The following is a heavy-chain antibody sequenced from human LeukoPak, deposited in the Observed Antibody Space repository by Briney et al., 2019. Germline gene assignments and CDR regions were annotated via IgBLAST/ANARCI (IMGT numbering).Heavy chain of an antibody. CDR2: IYPGDSET. CDR3: ARQPYTFDGYEVTFGN. Sequence: GESLKISCQASGYNFTTSWIAWVRQMPGKGLEWMGIIYPGDSETKYSPSFRGQVIIAVDRSVTTAYLQWSSLKASDTAMYYCARQPYTFDGYEVTFGNWGHGTQVTVSS. J-gene: IGHJ4*01. D-gene: IGHD5-18*01. V-gene: IGHV5-51*01. CDR1: GYNFTTSW.